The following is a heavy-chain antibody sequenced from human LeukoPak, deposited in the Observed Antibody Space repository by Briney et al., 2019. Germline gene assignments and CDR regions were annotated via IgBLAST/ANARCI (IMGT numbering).Heavy chain of an antibody. Sequence: ASVKVSCKASGYTFTSYDINWVRQATGQGLEWMGWMNPNSGNTGYAQKFQGRVTMTRDTSISTAYMELSSLRSEDTAVYYCAREETFTTVTTSYYMDVWGKGTTVTISS. V-gene: IGHV1-8*01. CDR3: AREETFTTVTTSYYMDV. D-gene: IGHD4-17*01. CDR2: MNPNSGNT. CDR1: GYTFTSYD. J-gene: IGHJ6*03.